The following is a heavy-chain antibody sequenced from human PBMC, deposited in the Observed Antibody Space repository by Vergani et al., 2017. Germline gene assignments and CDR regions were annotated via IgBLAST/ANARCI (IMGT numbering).Heavy chain of an antibody. Sequence: EVQLVESGGGLVQPGGSLRLSCAASGFTVSSNYMSWVRQAPGKGLEWVSVIYSGGSTYYADSVKGRFTISRDNSKNTQYLQMNSLRAEDTAVYYCARGPRDYYDSSGYLHWGQGTLVTVSS. V-gene: IGHV3-66*02. J-gene: IGHJ4*02. CDR2: IYSGGST. CDR1: GFTVSSNY. D-gene: IGHD3-22*01. CDR3: ARGPRDYYDSSGYLH.